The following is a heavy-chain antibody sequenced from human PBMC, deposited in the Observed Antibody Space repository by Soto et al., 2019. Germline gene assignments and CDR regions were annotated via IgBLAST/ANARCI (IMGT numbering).Heavy chain of an antibody. CDR1: GFTFNNYG. V-gene: IGHV3-23*01. J-gene: IGHJ3*02. CDR3: AKERLPWDAFDI. D-gene: IGHD5-18*01. CDR2: ISGSGGGT. Sequence: GGSLRLSCAASGFTFNNYGLTWVRQAPGKGLEWVSAISGSGGGTYYAGSVRGRFTISRDNSKNTLYLQMNSLRAEDTAVYYCAKERLPWDAFDIWGQGTMVTVSS.